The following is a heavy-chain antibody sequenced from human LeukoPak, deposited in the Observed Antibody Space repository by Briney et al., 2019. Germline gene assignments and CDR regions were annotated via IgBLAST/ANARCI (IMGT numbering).Heavy chain of an antibody. D-gene: IGHD2-21*01. Sequence: SETLSLTCIVSGVSISNHYWSWIRQPPGKELEWIGYIYYSGSTTYNPSLKSRVTISVDTSKNQFSLKLTSVTAADTAVYYCARAIPPDYWGQGTLVTVSS. V-gene: IGHV4-59*11. CDR3: ARAIPPDY. CDR2: IYYSGST. J-gene: IGHJ4*02. CDR1: GVSISNHY.